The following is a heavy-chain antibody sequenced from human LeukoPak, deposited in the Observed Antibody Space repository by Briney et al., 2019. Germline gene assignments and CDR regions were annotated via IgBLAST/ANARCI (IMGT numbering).Heavy chain of an antibody. D-gene: IGHD2-2*01. V-gene: IGHV3-30*04. Sequence: GGSLRLSCAASGFPFSSSHMHWVRQAPGKGLEWVALISSDGITKHYADSVKGRFTISRDNSKNTLYLQMNSLRPEDTAVYFRSTIPTVVVITGGAFDVWGQG. CDR2: ISSDGITK. CDR3: STIPTVVVITGGAFDV. J-gene: IGHJ3*01. CDR1: GFPFSSSH.